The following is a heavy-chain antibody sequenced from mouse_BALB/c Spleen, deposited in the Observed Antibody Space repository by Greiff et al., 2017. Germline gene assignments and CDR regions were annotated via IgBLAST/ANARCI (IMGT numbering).Heavy chain of an antibody. V-gene: IGHV1-69*02. D-gene: IGHD1-1*01. J-gene: IGHJ2*01. CDR1: GYTFTSYW. CDR3: ARAVLRYFDY. CDR2: IDPSDSYT. Sequence: VQLQQPGAELVKPGASVKLSCKASGYTFTSYWMHWVKQRPGQGLEWIGEIDPSDSYTNYNQKFKGKATLTVDKSSSTAYMQLSSLTSEDSAVYYCARAVLRYFDYWGQGTTLTVSS.